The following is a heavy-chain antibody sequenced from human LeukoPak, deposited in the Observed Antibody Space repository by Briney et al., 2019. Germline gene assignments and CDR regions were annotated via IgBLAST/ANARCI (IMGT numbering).Heavy chain of an antibody. V-gene: IGHV4-59*01. CDR2: IYYSGST. CDR1: GGSISSYY. Sequence: TSETLSLTCTASGGSISSYYWSWIRQPPGKGLEWIGYIYYSGSTNYNLSLKSRVTISVDTSKNQFSLKLSSVTAADTAVYYCARAPHNSGAMVRKNWFDPWGQGTLVTVSS. CDR3: ARAPHNSGAMVRKNWFDP. D-gene: IGHD3-10*01. J-gene: IGHJ5*02.